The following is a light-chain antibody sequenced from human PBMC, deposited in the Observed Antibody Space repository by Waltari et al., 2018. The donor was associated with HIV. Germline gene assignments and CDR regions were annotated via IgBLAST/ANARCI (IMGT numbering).Light chain of an antibody. CDR3: SSYAGSKIWL. J-gene: IGLJ3*02. Sequence: QSALTQPPSASGSPGQSVTISCTGTSSDVGGYNFVSWYQQHPGKAPKLMTYEVSKRPSGVPARFSGSKSGNTASLTVSGLQAEDEADYYCSSYAGSKIWLFGGGTKLTVL. CDR2: EVS. CDR1: SSDVGGYNF. V-gene: IGLV2-8*01.